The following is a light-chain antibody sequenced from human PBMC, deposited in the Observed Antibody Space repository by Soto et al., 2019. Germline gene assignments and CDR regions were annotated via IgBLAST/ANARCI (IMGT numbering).Light chain of an antibody. CDR2: GAS. V-gene: IGKV3D-15*01. J-gene: IGKJ2*01. CDR1: QSVSSN. CDR3: QQYNNWPRT. Sequence: EIVMTQSPATLSVSPGERATLSCRASQSVSSNLAWYQQKPGQAPRLLIYGASIRATGIPARLSGSGSGTEFTLTISSLQSEDFAVYYCQQYNNWPRTFGQGTKLEIK.